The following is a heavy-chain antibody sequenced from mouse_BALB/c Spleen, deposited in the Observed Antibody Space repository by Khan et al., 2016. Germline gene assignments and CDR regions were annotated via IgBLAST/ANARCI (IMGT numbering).Heavy chain of an antibody. J-gene: IGHJ2*01. CDR2: IYPGDGDT. Sequence: QVQLKQSGAELARPGASVKLSCKASGYTFTSYWMQWVKQRPGQGLEWIGAIYPGDGDTRYTQKFKGKATLTADKSSSTAYMQLSSLASEDSAGYYCARRGGYGPFVDWGQGTTLTVSS. CDR3: ARRGGYGPFVD. V-gene: IGHV1-87*01. D-gene: IGHD2-2*01. CDR1: GYTFTSYW.